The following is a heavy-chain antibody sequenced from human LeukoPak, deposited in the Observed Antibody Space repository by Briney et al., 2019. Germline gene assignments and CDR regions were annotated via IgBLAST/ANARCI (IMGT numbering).Heavy chain of an antibody. V-gene: IGHV1-8*02. CDR3: ARGPSYYYDSSGYYFY. CDR1: GGTFSSYA. D-gene: IGHD3-22*01. CDR2: MNPNSGNT. J-gene: IGHJ4*02. Sequence: GASVKVSCKASGGTFSSYAISWVRQAPGQRLEWMGWMNPNSGNTGYAQKFQGRVTMTRNTSISTAYMELSSLRSEDAAVYYCARGPSYYYDSSGYYFYWGQGTLVTVSS.